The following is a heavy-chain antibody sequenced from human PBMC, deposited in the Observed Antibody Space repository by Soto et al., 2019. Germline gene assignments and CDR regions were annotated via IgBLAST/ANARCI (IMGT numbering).Heavy chain of an antibody. D-gene: IGHD1-1*01. CDR1: GLTVSGKKY. V-gene: IGHV3-53*01. CDR3: ASWHEREHAYDV. Sequence: DVQLVESGGGLIQPGESLRLSCAAFGLTVSGKKYVAWVRQAPGKGLEWISALYDVDGTYYADSVKGRFTTSTDSSQTTVYLQMNGLRPDYTAVYYCASWHEREHAYDVWGRGTTVTVSS. CDR2: LYDVDGT. J-gene: IGHJ3*01.